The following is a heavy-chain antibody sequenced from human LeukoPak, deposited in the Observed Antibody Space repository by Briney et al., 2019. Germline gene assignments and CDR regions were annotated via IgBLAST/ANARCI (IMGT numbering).Heavy chain of an antibody. Sequence: GGSLRLSCAASGFTFDDYAMHWVRPAPGKGLGWVSGISWNSGSIGYADSVKGRFTISRDNAKNSLYLQMNMQRAEDTAMYYCAKVMGTMIVMGPVDYWGQGTLVTVSS. CDR1: GFTFDDYA. D-gene: IGHD3-22*01. V-gene: IGHV3-9*01. CDR3: AKVMGTMIVMGPVDY. CDR2: ISWNSGSI. J-gene: IGHJ4*02.